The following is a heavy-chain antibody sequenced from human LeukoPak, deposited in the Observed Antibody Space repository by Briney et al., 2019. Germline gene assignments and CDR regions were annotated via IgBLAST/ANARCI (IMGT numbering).Heavy chain of an antibody. V-gene: IGHV3-74*01. D-gene: IGHD6-13*01. CDR1: GLTFSSYW. CDR3: VKESAADATFHFDY. CDR2: INSDGSTI. J-gene: IGHJ4*02. Sequence: GGSLRLSCAASGLTFSSYWMHWVRQAPGKGLVWVSRINSDGSTINYADSVKGRFTISRDNAKNTLYLQMDSLRAEDTAVYYCVKESAADATFHFDYWGQGTLVTVSS.